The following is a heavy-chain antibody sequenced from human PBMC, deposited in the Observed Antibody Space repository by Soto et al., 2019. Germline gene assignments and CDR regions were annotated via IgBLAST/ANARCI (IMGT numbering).Heavy chain of an antibody. CDR1: GYNFNIYW. Sequence: GESLKISCKGSGYNFNIYWIGWVRQMPGKGLEWMGIIYPGDSNTRYSPSFQGQVTISADKFISTVYLQWSSLKASDTAIYYCARTSTNWFDPWGQGTLVTVSS. V-gene: IGHV5-51*01. CDR3: ARTSTNWFDP. D-gene: IGHD4-17*01. J-gene: IGHJ5*02. CDR2: IYPGDSNT.